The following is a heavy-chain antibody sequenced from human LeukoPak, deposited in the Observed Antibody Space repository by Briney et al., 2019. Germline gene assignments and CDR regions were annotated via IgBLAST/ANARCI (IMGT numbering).Heavy chain of an antibody. CDR1: TLSFTSYA. V-gene: IGHV3-48*01. D-gene: IGHD3-10*01. CDR2: MSSTGSPI. CDR3: ATERSGVLGFDN. Sequence: PGGSLRLSCTASTLSFTSYAMDWVRQAPGKGLEWVSYMSSTGSPIYYADSLKGRFTISRDNARNSLFLQMDSLRVEDTGVYYCATERSGVLGFDNWGQGTLVTVSS. J-gene: IGHJ4*02.